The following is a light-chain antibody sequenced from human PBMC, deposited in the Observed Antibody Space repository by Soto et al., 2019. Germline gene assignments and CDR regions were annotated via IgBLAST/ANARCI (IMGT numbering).Light chain of an antibody. V-gene: IGKV3-11*01. J-gene: IGKJ5*01. CDR1: HSVTTH. Sequence: ETVLTQSLDTLSLSTGERATLSCWASHSVTTHLAWFQPRPGQTPRLLIYDASTRAPGIPARFSGRGSGADFTLTISSLEPEDFAVYYCQQRSDSIPFGQVTRLAI. CDR3: QQRSDSIP. CDR2: DAS.